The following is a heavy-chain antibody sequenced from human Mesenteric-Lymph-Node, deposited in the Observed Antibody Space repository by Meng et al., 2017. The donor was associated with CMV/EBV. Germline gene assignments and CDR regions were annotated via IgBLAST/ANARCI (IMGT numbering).Heavy chain of an antibody. CDR1: GFTFSSYV. CDR2: ISYDGSK. D-gene: IGHD2-2*01. Sequence: GESLKISCAASGFTFSSYVMHWVRQAPGKGLEWVAVISYDGSKEYADSVKGRFTISRDNSKNTLNLQMNSLSAGDTAVYYCARDQQYQPYYSGLDLWGQGITVTVSS. CDR3: ARDQQYQPYYSGLDL. J-gene: IGHJ6*02. V-gene: IGHV3-30-3*01.